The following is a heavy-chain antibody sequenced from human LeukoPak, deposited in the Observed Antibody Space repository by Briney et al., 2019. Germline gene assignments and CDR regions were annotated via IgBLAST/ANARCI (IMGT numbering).Heavy chain of an antibody. V-gene: IGHV1-2*06. J-gene: IGHJ3*02. CDR1: GYTFTGYY. Sequence: GASVKVSCKASGYTFTGYYRHWVRQAPGQGLEWMGRINPNSGGTNYAQKLQGRVTMTRDTSISTAYMELSRLRSDDTAVYYCARGPRLDSSGWYYGAFDIWGQGTMVTVSS. CDR3: ARGPRLDSSGWYYGAFDI. CDR2: INPNSGGT. D-gene: IGHD6-19*01.